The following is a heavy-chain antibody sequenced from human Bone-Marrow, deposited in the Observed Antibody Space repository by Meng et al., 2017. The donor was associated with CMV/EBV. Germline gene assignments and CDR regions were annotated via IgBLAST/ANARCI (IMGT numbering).Heavy chain of an antibody. D-gene: IGHD3-10*02. CDR3: ARDASLFGELLFLFDY. CDR2: ISYDGSNK. Sequence: GESLKISCGASGFTVSRNHMSWVRQAPGKGLEWVAVISYDGSNKYYADSVKGRFTISRDNSKNTLYLQMNSLRAEDTAVYYCARDASLFGELLFLFDYWGQGTRVTVSS. J-gene: IGHJ4*02. CDR1: GFTVSRNH. V-gene: IGHV3-30*03.